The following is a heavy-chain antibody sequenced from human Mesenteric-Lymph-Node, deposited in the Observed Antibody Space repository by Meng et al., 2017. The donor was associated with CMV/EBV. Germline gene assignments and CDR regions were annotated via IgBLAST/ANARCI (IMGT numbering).Heavy chain of an antibody. CDR2: IHYSGTT. V-gene: IGHV4-31*03. J-gene: IGHJ4*02. CDR1: GGSIRSAGYY. D-gene: IGHD2-21*02. Sequence: CTVSGGSIRSAGYYWNWIRQHPGKGLEWIGYIHYSGTTSYNPSLKSRITMSVDSSKNQFSLKLTSVTVADTAMYFCARERLVTANDYWGPGTLVTVSS. CDR3: ARERLVTANDY.